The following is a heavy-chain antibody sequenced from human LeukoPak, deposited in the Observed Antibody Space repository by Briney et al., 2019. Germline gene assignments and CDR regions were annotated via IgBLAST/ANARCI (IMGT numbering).Heavy chain of an antibody. Sequence: GASVKVSCKASGYTFTSYGISWVRQAPGQGLEWMGWISAYNGNTNYAQKLQGRVTMTTDTSTSTAYMELRSLRPDDTAVYYCARVFHDSSGYYPYYFDYWGQGTLVTVPS. CDR3: ARVFHDSSGYYPYYFDY. CDR1: GYTFTSYG. CDR2: ISAYNGNT. V-gene: IGHV1-18*01. D-gene: IGHD3-22*01. J-gene: IGHJ4*02.